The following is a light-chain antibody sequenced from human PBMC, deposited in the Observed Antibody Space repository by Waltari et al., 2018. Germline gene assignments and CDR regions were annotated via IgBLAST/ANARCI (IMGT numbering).Light chain of an antibody. Sequence: QSALTQPASVSGSPGQSITISCTGTSSDVGGYNYVSWYQQHPGKAPKLMIYDVSKRPSGVSNRFSDSKSGNTASLTISGLQAEDEADYYCCSYAGSSTFLVFGGGTKLTVL. CDR3: CSYAGSSTFLV. V-gene: IGLV2-23*02. CDR2: DVS. CDR1: SSDVGGYNY. J-gene: IGLJ2*01.